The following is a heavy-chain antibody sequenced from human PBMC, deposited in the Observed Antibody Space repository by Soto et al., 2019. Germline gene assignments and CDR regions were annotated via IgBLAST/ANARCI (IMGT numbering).Heavy chain of an antibody. CDR3: ARVVAANYFDS. CDR2: FSAYNGNT. CDR1: GYTFTSYG. V-gene: IGHV1-18*04. D-gene: IGHD2-15*01. J-gene: IGHJ4*02. Sequence: QVQLVQSGAEVKKPGASVKVSCKASGYTFTSYGISWVRQAPGQGLEWMGWFSAYNGNTNYAQNLQGRVTMPTDASTSTSYMELRSMTSADTAVYYCARVVAANYFDSWGQGTLVTVSS.